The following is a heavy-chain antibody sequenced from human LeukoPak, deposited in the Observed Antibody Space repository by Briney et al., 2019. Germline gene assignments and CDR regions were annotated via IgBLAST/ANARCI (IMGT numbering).Heavy chain of an antibody. J-gene: IGHJ4*02. Sequence: PGESLRLSCAASGFTFSSYSMNWVRQAPGKGLEWVSYISSISGTINYADSVKGRFTISGDNARNSLFLQMNSLRAEDTAVYYCARDHNYAFDYWGQGTLVTVSS. D-gene: IGHD5-18*01. CDR2: ISSISGTI. CDR3: ARDHNYAFDY. V-gene: IGHV3-48*01. CDR1: GFTFSSYS.